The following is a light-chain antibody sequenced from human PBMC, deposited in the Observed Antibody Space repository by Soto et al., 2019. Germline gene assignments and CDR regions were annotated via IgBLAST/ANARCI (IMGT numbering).Light chain of an antibody. CDR1: QSVSSY. J-gene: IGKJ5*01. CDR3: QQRSNWPPIT. Sequence: EIVLTQSPATLSLSPGERATLSCRASQSVSSYLAWYQQKPGQAPRLLIYDASNRATGVPPRFSGSGSGTDFTLTISSLRPEDFTVYYYQQRSNWPPITFGQGTRLEIK. CDR2: DAS. V-gene: IGKV3-11*01.